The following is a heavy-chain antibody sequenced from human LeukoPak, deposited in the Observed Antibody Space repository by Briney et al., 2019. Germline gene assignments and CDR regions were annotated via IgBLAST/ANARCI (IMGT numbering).Heavy chain of an antibody. CDR3: ASQSSPFMTTVTHFDI. Sequence: PSETLSLTCTVSGGSISSGSYYWSWIRQPAGKGLEWIGRIYTSGSTNYNPSLKSRVTISVDTSKNQFSLKLSSVTAADTAVYYCASQSSPFMTTVTHFDIWGQGTMVTVSS. J-gene: IGHJ3*02. D-gene: IGHD4-17*01. CDR1: GGSISSGSYY. CDR2: IYTSGST. V-gene: IGHV4-61*02.